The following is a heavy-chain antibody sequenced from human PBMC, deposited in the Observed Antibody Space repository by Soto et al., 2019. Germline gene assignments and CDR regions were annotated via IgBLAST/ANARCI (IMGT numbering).Heavy chain of an antibody. J-gene: IGHJ6*02. V-gene: IGHV1-3*01. D-gene: IGHD2-15*01. Sequence: ASVKVSCKASGYTFTSYAMHWVRQAPGQRLEWMGWINAGNGNTKYSQKFQGRVTITRDTSASTAYMELSSLRSEDTAVNYCAREDIVVVVAAKNYGMDVWGQGTTVTVSS. CDR3: AREDIVVVVAAKNYGMDV. CDR1: GYTFTSYA. CDR2: INAGNGNT.